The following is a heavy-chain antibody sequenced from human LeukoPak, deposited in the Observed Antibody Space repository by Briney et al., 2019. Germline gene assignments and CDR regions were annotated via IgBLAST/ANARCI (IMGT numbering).Heavy chain of an antibody. V-gene: IGHV3-74*01. CDR3: ARDRYTGYDFDH. CDR2: INSDGSST. D-gene: IGHD5-12*01. J-gene: IGHJ4*02. Sequence: PGGSLRLSCAASGFTSSSYWMHWVHQGPGKGLVWVSRINSDGSSTSYADSVKGRFTISRDNAKNTLYLQMNSLRVEDTAVYYCARDRYTGYDFDHWGQGTLVTVSS. CDR1: GFTSSSYW.